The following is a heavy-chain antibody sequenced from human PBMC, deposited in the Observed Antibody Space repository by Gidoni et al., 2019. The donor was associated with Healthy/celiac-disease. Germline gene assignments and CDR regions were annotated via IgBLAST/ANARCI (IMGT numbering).Heavy chain of an antibody. V-gene: IGHV1-46*03. CDR3: ARGGYKSPEYCQH. J-gene: IGHJ1*01. D-gene: IGHD5-12*01. Sequence: QVQLVQSGAAVKKPGASVKVSCKASGYTFTSYYIHWVRQAPGQGLEWMGIINLSGGGTSYARKFQGRVSMTRDTSTSTVYMELSSLRSEDTAVYYCARGGYKSPEYCQHWGQGTLVTVSS. CDR2: INLSGGGT. CDR1: GYTFTSYY.